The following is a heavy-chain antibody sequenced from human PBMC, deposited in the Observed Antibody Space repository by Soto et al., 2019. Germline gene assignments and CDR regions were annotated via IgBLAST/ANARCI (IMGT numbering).Heavy chain of an antibody. D-gene: IGHD3-3*01. J-gene: IGHJ6*03. CDR2: IYYSGST. V-gene: IGHV4-31*03. CDR3: ARGEPYDFWSGYPMDV. CDR1: GGSISSGGYY. Sequence: QVQLQESGPGLVKPSQTLSLTCTVSGGSISSGGYYWSWIRQHPGKGLEWIGYIYYSGSTYYNPSLKVRVTISVDTSKTQFSRKLSSVTAADTAVYFCARGEPYDFWSGYPMDVWGKGTTVTVSS.